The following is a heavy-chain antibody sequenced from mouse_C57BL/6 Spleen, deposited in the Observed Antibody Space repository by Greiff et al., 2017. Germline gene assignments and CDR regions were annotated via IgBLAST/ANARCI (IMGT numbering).Heavy chain of an antibody. CDR2: IDPENGDT. V-gene: IGHV14-4*01. CDR3: NTYSYYSNYFAY. CDR1: GFNIKDDY. Sequence: VQLKESGAELVRPGASVKLSCTASGFNIKDDYMHWVKQRPEQGLEWIGWIDPENGDTEYASKFQGKATITADTSSNTAYLQLSSLTSEDTAVYYCNTYSYYSNYFAYWGQGTLVTVSA. D-gene: IGHD2-5*01. J-gene: IGHJ3*01.